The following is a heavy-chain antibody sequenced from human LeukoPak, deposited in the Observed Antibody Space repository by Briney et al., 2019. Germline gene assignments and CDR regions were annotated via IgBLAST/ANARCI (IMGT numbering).Heavy chain of an antibody. CDR3: ARDTYYYDSSGYYYYYYYMDV. CDR2: ISYSGST. CDR1: GGSISSSSYY. Sequence: PSENLSLTCTVSGGSISSSSYYWGWIRQPPGKGLEWIGSISYSGSTYYNPSLKSRVTISVDTSKSQFSLKLSSVTAADTAVYYCARDTYYYDSSGYYYYYYYMDVWGKGTTVTVSS. J-gene: IGHJ6*03. D-gene: IGHD3-22*01. V-gene: IGHV4-39*07.